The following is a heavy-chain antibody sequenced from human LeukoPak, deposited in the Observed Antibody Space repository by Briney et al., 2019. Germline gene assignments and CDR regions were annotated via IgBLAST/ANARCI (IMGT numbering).Heavy chain of an antibody. V-gene: IGHV3-21*01. D-gene: IGHD6-13*01. CDR3: ARAAAAGTGWFDP. Sequence: PGGSLRLSCAASGFTFSSYSMNWVRQAPGKGLEWVSSISSSSSYIYYADSVKGRFTISRDNAKNSLYLQVNSLRAEDTAVYYCARAAAAGTGWFDPWGQGTLVTVSS. CDR2: ISSSSSYI. J-gene: IGHJ5*02. CDR1: GFTFSSYS.